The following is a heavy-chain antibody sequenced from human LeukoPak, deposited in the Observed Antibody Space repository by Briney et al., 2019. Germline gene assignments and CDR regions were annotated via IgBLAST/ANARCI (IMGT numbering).Heavy chain of an antibody. V-gene: IGHV3-7*01. CDR3: ARVSAAGTGFLDL. CDR2: INQYGTEK. J-gene: IGHJ2*01. D-gene: IGHD6-13*01. Sequence: GGSLRLSCAASGFTVSEFWMTWVRQAPGKGLEWVAHINQYGTEKNYMDSMKGRLTTSRDNTNNSLFLQMNSLRVDDTAVYHCARVSAAGTGFLDLWGRGTLVLVSA. CDR1: GFTVSEFW.